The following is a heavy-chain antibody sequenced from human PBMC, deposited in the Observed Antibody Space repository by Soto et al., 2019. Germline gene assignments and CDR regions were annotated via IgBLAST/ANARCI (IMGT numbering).Heavy chain of an antibody. CDR2: LSGSGGNI. CDR1: GFTFSWHA. J-gene: IGHJ3*02. Sequence: EVQLLESGGGLVQPGGSLRLSCAASGFTFSWHAMNWVRQAPGKGLEWVSVLSGSGGNIDYAGSVKGRFTISRDNSKNMLYLQMNSLRAEDTAVYYCAKDWGTEGSSVRAFDTWGQGTVVTVSS. D-gene: IGHD1-1*01. V-gene: IGHV3-23*01. CDR3: AKDWGTEGSSVRAFDT.